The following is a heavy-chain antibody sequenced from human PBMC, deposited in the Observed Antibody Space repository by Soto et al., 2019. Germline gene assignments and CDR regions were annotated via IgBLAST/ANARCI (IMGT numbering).Heavy chain of an antibody. CDR2: IYYSGST. D-gene: IGHD4-17*01. V-gene: IGHV4-39*01. Sequence: SETLSLTCTVSGGSISSSSYYWGWIRQPPGKRLEWIGSIYYSGSTYYNPSLKSRVTISVDTSKNQFSLKLSSVTAADTAVYYCARASTVTFVNWGQGTLVTVSS. CDR1: GGSISSSSYY. CDR3: ARASTVTFVN. J-gene: IGHJ4*02.